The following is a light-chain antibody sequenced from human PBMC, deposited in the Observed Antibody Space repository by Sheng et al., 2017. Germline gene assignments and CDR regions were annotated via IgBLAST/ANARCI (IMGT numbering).Light chain of an antibody. Sequence: EIVLTQFPGTLSLSPGERATLSCRASQSLNTKYLNWYQQKPGQAPRLLIYGTSSRATGIPDRFSGSGSGTDFTLTISSLQSEDFAVYYCQQYNKWPPRYTFGQGTKLEI. CDR3: QQYNKWPPRYT. V-gene: IGKV3-20*01. CDR2: GTS. CDR1: QSLNTKY. J-gene: IGKJ2*01.